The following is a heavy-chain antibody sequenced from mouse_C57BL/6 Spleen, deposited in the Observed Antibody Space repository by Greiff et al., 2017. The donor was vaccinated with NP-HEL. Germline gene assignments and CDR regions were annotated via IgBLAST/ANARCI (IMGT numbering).Heavy chain of an antibody. Sequence: VQLKESGPGMVKPSQSLSLTCTVTGYSITSGYDWHLIRHLPGNKLEWMGYISYSGSTNYNPSLKSRTSFTHDTSNNHFFLKLKSVATEDAATYCGAGGTRVLGFDVWGTGTTVTVSA. V-gene: IGHV3-1*01. J-gene: IGHJ1*03. CDR1: GYSITSGYD. D-gene: IGHD3-3*01. CDR2: ISYSGST. CDR3: AGGTRVLGFDV.